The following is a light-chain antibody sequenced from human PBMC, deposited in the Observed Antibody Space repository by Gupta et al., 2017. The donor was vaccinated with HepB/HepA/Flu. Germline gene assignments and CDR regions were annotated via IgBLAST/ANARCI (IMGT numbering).Light chain of an antibody. CDR3: SSYTSSSTLYV. J-gene: IGLJ1*01. CDR2: DVS. CDR1: SSDVGGYNY. Sequence: QSGLTQPASVSGSPGQSITISCPGTSSDVGGYNYVSWYQQHPGKAPQLMIYDVSNRPSGVSNRFSGSKSGNTASLTISGLQAEDEADYYCSSYTSSSTLYVFGTGTKVTVL. V-gene: IGLV2-14*01.